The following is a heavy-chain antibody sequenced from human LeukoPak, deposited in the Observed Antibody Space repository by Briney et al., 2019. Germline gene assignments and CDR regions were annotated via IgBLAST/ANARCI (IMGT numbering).Heavy chain of an antibody. CDR3: ARGPADFWSGYPS. CDR1: GGSISSSNW. V-gene: IGHV4-4*02. D-gene: IGHD3-3*01. Sequence: PSGTLSLTCAVSGGSISSSNWWSWVRQPPGKGLEWIGEIYHSGSTNYNPSLKSRVTISVDTSKNQFSLKLSSVTAADTAVYYCARGPADFWSGYPSWGQGTLVTVSS. J-gene: IGHJ5*02. CDR2: IYHSGST.